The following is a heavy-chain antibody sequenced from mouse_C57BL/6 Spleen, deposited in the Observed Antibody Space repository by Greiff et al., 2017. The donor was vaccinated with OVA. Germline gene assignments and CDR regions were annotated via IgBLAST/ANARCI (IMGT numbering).Heavy chain of an antibody. Sequence: VQLQESGPELVKPGASVKISCKASGYTFTDYSINWVKQRPGQGLAWIGWIYPGSGNTKYNEKFKGKATLTVDTSSSTAYMQLSSLTSEDSAVYCCARSGTTAYYFDYWGQGTTLTVSS. D-gene: IGHD1-2*01. CDR2: IYPGSGNT. J-gene: IGHJ2*01. CDR3: ARSGTTAYYFDY. V-gene: IGHV1-84*01. CDR1: GYTFTDYS.